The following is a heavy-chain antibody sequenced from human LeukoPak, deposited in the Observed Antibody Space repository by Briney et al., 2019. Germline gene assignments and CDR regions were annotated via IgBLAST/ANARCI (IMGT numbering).Heavy chain of an antibody. CDR1: GVSFSGYY. Sequence: PSETLSLTCAVYGVSFSGYYWSWVRQPPGKGLEGVGYIYYTGSTNYNASLKRGVTLTLDAPNKQFSLKQRYVDAADAAGYYCARGHDSIKTFGEIIQSRTRWFDPWGQGTLVTVSS. CDR2: IYYTGST. D-gene: IGHD3-3*01. V-gene: IGHV4-59*12. CDR3: ARGHDSIKTFGEIIQSRTRWFDP. J-gene: IGHJ5*02.